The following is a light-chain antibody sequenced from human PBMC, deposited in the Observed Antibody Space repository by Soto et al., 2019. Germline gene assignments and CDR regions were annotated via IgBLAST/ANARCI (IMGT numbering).Light chain of an antibody. J-gene: IGLJ3*02. CDR2: DVS. CDR3: CSYAGTYTLWV. Sequence: QSALTQPRSVSGSPGQSVTISCTGTSSDVGGYNYVSWYQQYPGKAPKLIIYDVSKRPSGVPDRFSGSKPGNTASLTISGLQAEDEADYYCCSYAGTYTLWVFGGGTKLTVL. CDR1: SSDVGGYNY. V-gene: IGLV2-11*01.